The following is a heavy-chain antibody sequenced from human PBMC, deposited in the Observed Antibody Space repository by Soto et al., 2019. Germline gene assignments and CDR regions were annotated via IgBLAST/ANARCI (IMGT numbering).Heavy chain of an antibody. J-gene: IGHJ6*02. Sequence: EVQLLESGGGLVQPGGSLRLSCAASGFSFGSYSMTWVRQAPGKGLEWVSVIGGDAVTTYYADSVKGRFTVSRDNFKNTVHLQMNSLRAEDTAVYYCAKALYSSTYARGLDVWGQGNTVTVSS. CDR1: GFSFGSYS. V-gene: IGHV3-23*01. CDR3: AKALYSSTYARGLDV. CDR2: IGGDAVTT. D-gene: IGHD6-19*01.